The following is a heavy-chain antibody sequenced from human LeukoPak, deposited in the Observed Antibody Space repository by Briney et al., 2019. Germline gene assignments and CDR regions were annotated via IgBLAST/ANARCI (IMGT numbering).Heavy chain of an antibody. J-gene: IGHJ4*02. CDR3: ARGGNRSSTSCYYTPFDY. D-gene: IGHD2-2*01. CDR2: INHSGST. CDR1: GGSFSGYY. V-gene: IGHV4-34*01. Sequence: SETLSLTCAVYGGSFSGYYWSWIRQPPGKGLEWIGEINHSGSTNYNPSLKSRVTISVDTSKNQFSLKLSSVTAADTAVYYCARGGNRSSTSCYYTPFDYWGQGTLVTVSS.